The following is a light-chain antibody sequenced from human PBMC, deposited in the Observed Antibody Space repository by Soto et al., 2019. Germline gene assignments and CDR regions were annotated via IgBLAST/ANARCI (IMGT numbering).Light chain of an antibody. CDR2: SYN. CDR1: SSNIGRHG. CDR3: AKCDDSLNGVE. Sequence: QSVLTQPPSASGTPGQRVTGSCSGSSSNIGRHGVNWYQQLPGAAPKLLIYSYNQRPSGVPDRFSGSTSGTSVSLTINGLQSEDEADYYCAKCDDSLNGVEFGARTTLTVL. V-gene: IGLV1-44*01. J-gene: IGLJ3*02.